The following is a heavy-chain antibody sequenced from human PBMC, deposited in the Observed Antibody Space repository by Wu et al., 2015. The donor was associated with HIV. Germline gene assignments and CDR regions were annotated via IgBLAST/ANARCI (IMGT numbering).Heavy chain of an antibody. CDR1: GYTFTSYG. V-gene: IGHV1-18*01. Sequence: QVQLVQSGAEVKKPGASVKVSCKASGYTFTSYGISWVRQAPGQGLEWMGWISAYNGNTNYAQKLQGRVTMTTDTSTSTAYMELRSLRSDDTAVYYCARDQREVITIFGGNGPYNWFDPGAREPWSPSPQ. J-gene: IGHJ5*02. CDR3: ARDQREVITIFGGNGPYNWFDP. CDR2: ISAYNGNT. D-gene: IGHD3-3*01.